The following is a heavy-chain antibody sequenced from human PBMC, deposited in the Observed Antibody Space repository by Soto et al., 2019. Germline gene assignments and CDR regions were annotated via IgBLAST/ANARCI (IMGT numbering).Heavy chain of an antibody. CDR3: VRDYLLTGFDA. CDR2: VYYSGST. CDR1: GGSISNYY. Sequence: SETLSLTCTVSGGSISNYYWTWVRQPPGKGLEWIGYVYYSGSTNYNPSLESRVTISIDASKNQFSLKMKSVTAADTAVYYCVRDYLLTGFDAWGQGATVTVS. J-gene: IGHJ4*02. V-gene: IGHV4-59*01. D-gene: IGHD3-9*01.